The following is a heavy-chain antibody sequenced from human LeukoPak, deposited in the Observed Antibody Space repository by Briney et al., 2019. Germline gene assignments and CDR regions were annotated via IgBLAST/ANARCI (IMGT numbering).Heavy chain of an antibody. D-gene: IGHD1-14*01. V-gene: IGHV4-61*09. CDR2: IYTSGRT. J-gene: IGHJ4*02. CDR3: ARAGGSVGWYGTIDY. Sequence: SQTLSLTRTVSGGSISSGSYYWSWIRQPAGKGLEWIGHIYTSGRTSYNPSLQSRVTISVDASKNQFSRKVTSVTAADTAVYYCARAGGSVGWYGTIDYWGQGTRVTVSS. CDR1: GGSISSGSYY.